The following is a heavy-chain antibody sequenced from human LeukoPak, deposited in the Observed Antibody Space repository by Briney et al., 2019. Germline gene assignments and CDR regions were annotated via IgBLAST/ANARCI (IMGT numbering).Heavy chain of an antibody. Sequence: GGSLRLSCAASGFTVSSNYMSWVRQAPGKGLEWVSVIYSGGSTYYADSVKGRFTISRDNSKNTLYLQMNSLRAEDTAVYYCARELVGAAYFGYWGQGTLVTVSS. V-gene: IGHV3-53*01. CDR3: ARELVGAAYFGY. CDR2: IYSGGST. J-gene: IGHJ4*02. D-gene: IGHD1-26*01. CDR1: GFTVSSNY.